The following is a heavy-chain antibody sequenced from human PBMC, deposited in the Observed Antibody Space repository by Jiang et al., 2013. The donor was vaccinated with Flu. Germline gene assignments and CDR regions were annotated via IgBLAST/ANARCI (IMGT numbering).Heavy chain of an antibody. Sequence: LVESGGGLVQPGGSLRLSCAASGFTFSSYEMDWVRQAPGKGLEWISYISSSGIGTYYADSVKGRFTISRDNAENSLYLQMNGLRAEDTAVYFCARVFYDSSGYYYLAFWGQGTLVTVSS. J-gene: IGHJ4*02. CDR3: ARVFYDSSGYYYLAF. V-gene: IGHV3-48*03. D-gene: IGHD3-22*01. CDR2: ISSSGIGT. CDR1: GFTFSSYE.